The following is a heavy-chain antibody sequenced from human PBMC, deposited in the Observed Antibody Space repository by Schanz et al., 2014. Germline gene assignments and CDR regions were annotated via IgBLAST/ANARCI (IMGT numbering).Heavy chain of an antibody. CDR3: ARDSRPNYDFLTAYYSIDY. D-gene: IGHD3-9*01. J-gene: IGHJ4*02. CDR1: EFTFSSYK. V-gene: IGHV3-21*01. CDR2: ISSSGSYI. Sequence: EVQLVESGGGLVKPGGSLRLSCGASEFTFSSYKMNWVRQAPGKGLEWVSSISSSGSYIHYADSVKGRFTISRDNAKNTLYLQMNSLRAEDTAVYYCARDSRPNYDFLTAYYSIDYWGQGTLVTVSS.